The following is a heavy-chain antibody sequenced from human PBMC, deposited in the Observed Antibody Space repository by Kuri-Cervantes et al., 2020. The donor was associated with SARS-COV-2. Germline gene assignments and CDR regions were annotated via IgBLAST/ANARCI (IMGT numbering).Heavy chain of an antibody. J-gene: IGHJ4*02. CDR2: INPDSGGT. Sequence: ASVKVSCKAFGYTFTGYYMHWVRQAPGQGLEWMGWINPDSGGTNYAQKFQGRVTMTRDTSINTAYMELSRLRSDDTAVYYCARDDCSGDTCYWGRIDYWGQGALVTVSS. D-gene: IGHD2-15*01. CDR3: ARDDCSGDTCYWGRIDY. CDR1: GYTFTGYY. V-gene: IGHV1-2*02.